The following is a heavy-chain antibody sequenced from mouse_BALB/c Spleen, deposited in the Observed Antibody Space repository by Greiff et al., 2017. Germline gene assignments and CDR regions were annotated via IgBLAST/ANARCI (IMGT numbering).Heavy chain of an antibody. CDR2: ISYSGST. V-gene: IGHV3-2*02. Sequence: EVKLQESGPGLVKPSQSLSLTCTVTGYSITSDYAWNWIRQFPGNKLEWMGYISYSGSTSYNPSLKSRISITRDTSKNQFFLQLNSVTTEDTATYYCARSTTVVAPFAYWGQGTLVTVSA. CDR1: GYSITSDYA. J-gene: IGHJ3*01. D-gene: IGHD1-1*01. CDR3: ARSTTVVAPFAY.